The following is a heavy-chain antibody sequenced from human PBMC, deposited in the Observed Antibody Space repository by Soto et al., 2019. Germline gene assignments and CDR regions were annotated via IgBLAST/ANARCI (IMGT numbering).Heavy chain of an antibody. CDR1: GFTFSSYA. J-gene: IGHJ6*02. CDR3: AKGRASPLDYGDYGGYYYYGMDV. Sequence: EVQLLESGGGLVQPGGSLRLSCAASGFTFSSYAMSWVRQAPGKGLEWVSAISGSGGSTYYADYVKGRFTISRDNSKKTQYLQMNSLRAEDTAVYYCAKGRASPLDYGDYGGYYYYGMDVWGQGTTVTVSS. D-gene: IGHD4-17*01. CDR2: ISGSGGST. V-gene: IGHV3-23*01.